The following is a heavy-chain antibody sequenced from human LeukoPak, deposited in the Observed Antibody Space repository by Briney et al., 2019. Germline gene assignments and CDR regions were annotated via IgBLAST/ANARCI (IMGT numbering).Heavy chain of an antibody. V-gene: IGHV2-70*11. Sequence: SGPTRVNPTQTLTLTCTLSGVSLSTRGMCVSWIRQPPGKALEWLARIDWDDDKYYSTSLKTRLTISKDTSKNQVVLTMTNMDPVDTATYYCARTQIDSSFDYWGQGTLVTVSS. CDR2: IDWDDDK. CDR1: GVSLSTRGMC. J-gene: IGHJ4*02. D-gene: IGHD3-22*01. CDR3: ARTQIDSSFDY.